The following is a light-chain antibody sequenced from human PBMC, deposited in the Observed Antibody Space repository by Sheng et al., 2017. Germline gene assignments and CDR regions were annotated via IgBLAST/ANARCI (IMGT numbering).Light chain of an antibody. V-gene: IGKV3-20*01. CDR1: QSVSTNY. CDR2: DAS. J-gene: IGKJ1*01. Sequence: EIVLTQSPGTLSLSPGERATLSCRASQSVSTNYLAWYQQKPGQAPRLLIYDASTRATGIPERFSGSGSGTDFTLIISRLEPEDFAVYYCQQYGSSPGTFGQGTKVEIK. CDR3: QQYGSSPGT.